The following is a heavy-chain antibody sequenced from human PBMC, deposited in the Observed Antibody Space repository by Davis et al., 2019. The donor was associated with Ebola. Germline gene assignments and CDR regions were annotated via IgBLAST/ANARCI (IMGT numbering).Heavy chain of an antibody. CDR1: GFTFSSYG. CDR3: AKGGYSGSLGGDY. CDR2: IRYDGSNK. D-gene: IGHD1-26*01. V-gene: IGHV3-30*02. J-gene: IGHJ4*02. Sequence: GESLKISCAASGFTFSSYGMHWVRQAPGKGLERVAFIRYDGSNKYYADSVKGRFTISRDNSKNTLYLQMNSLRAEDTDVYYCAKGGYSGSLGGDYWGQGTLVTVSS.